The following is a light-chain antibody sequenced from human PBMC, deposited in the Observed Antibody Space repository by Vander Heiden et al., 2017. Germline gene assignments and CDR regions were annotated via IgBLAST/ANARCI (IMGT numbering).Light chain of an antibody. Sequence: DIQMTQSPSSLSASVGDRVTITCQARQDSSNYLNWYQQKPGKAPKLLIYDASNLETGVPSRFSGSGSGTDFTFTISSLQPEDIATYYCQQYDNLPFTFGPGTKVDIK. CDR1: QDSSNY. J-gene: IGKJ3*01. CDR3: QQYDNLPFT. V-gene: IGKV1-33*01. CDR2: DAS.